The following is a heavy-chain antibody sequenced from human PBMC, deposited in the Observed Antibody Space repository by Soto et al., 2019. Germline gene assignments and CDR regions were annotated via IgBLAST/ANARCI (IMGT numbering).Heavy chain of an antibody. Sequence: QVHLQESGPGLVKPSGTLSLTCAVSGGSFTSNNLWTWVRQPPGQGLEWIGEIYRTGSTNYTPSLHSRFTISLDKSANQFSLKVTSLTAADTAVYYCARRDPGTSVDYWGHRTLVTVSS. D-gene: IGHD1-7*01. CDR2: IYRTGST. CDR3: ARRDPGTSVDY. V-gene: IGHV4-4*02. J-gene: IGHJ4*01. CDR1: GGSFTSNNL.